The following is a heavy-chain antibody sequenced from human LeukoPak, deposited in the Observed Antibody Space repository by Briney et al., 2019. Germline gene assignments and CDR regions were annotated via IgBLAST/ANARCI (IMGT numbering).Heavy chain of an antibody. J-gene: IGHJ4*02. Sequence: GGALRLSCAACGFILRSYWMTWVRQAAGRGGEWVDNIKQDGCEKYYVDSVKGRFTISRDNAKNSLYLQLNNVGADNTAVYYCARERGDQGPNRFDYWGQGTLVTVSS. V-gene: IGHV3-7*03. CDR1: GFILRSYW. CDR2: IKQDGCEK. D-gene: IGHD3-10*01. CDR3: ARERGDQGPNRFDY.